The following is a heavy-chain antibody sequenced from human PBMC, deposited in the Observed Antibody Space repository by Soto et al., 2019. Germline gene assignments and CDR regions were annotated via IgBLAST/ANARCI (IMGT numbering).Heavy chain of an antibody. CDR1: GGSFSDYY. CDR3: ARTYWSAGSCHIDY. CDR2: INHSGSA. Sequence: SETLSLTCAVYGGSFSDYYWTWIRQPPGKGLEWIGEINHSGSANYNPSLKSRLTISVDTSKNRFSLKLSSVTAADTAVYYCARTYWSAGSCHIDYWGQGTLVTVSP. V-gene: IGHV4-34*01. D-gene: IGHD2-15*01. J-gene: IGHJ4*02.